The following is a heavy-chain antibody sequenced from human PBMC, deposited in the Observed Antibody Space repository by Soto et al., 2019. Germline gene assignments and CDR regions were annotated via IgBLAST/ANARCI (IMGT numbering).Heavy chain of an antibody. CDR2: ITGSSSAI. CDR1: GFTFSNYN. J-gene: IGHJ4*02. Sequence: EVQLVGSGGGLVQPGGSLRLSCAASGFTFSNYNMNWVRQAPGKGLEWVSYITGSSSAIYYADSVKGRFTISRDNAKNSLYLQMNSLSAEDTAVYYCAREIPGDYGVDYWGQGTLVTVSS. CDR3: AREIPGDYGVDY. V-gene: IGHV3-48*01. D-gene: IGHD4-17*01.